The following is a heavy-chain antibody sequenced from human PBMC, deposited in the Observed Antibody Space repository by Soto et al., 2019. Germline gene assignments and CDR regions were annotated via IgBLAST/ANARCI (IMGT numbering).Heavy chain of an antibody. Sequence: GGSLRLSCAASGFTFSSYAMSWVRQAPGKGLEWDSAISGSGGSTYYANSVKGRFTISRDNTKNTLYLQMNSLRAEDTAVYYCAKDGSTPFRLDIWGQGTMVTVSS. CDR3: AKDGSTPFRLDI. V-gene: IGHV3-23*01. CDR1: GFTFSSYA. CDR2: ISGSGGST. D-gene: IGHD3-10*01. J-gene: IGHJ3*02.